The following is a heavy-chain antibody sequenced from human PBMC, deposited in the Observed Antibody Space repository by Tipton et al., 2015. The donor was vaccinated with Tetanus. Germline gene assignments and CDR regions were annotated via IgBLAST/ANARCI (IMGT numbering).Heavy chain of an antibody. J-gene: IGHJ5*02. V-gene: IGHV4-30-2*01. CDR3: ARIEYSSSFGWFDP. Sequence: TLSLTCAVPGGSISSGGYSWSWIRQPPGKGLEWIGYIYHSGSTYYNPSLKSRVTISVDRSKNQFSLKLSSVTAADTAVYYCARIEYSSSFGWFDPWGQGTLVTVSS. CDR1: GGSISSGGYS. CDR2: IYHSGST. D-gene: IGHD6-6*01.